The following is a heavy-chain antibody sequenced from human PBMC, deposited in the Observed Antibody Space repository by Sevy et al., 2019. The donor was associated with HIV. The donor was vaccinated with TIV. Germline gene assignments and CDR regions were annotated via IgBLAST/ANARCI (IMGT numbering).Heavy chain of an antibody. V-gene: IGHV1-69*13. Sequence: ASVKVSCKTSGYTFSISAITWVRQAPGQGLEWMGGILPIAGAPSYALLLQPRVTITADESTGTSYMELSSLTLDDTATYFCARGPVGPTYYFDYWGQGTQVTVSS. D-gene: IGHD1-26*01. J-gene: IGHJ4*02. CDR1: GYTFSISA. CDR3: ARGPVGPTYYFDY. CDR2: ILPIAGAP.